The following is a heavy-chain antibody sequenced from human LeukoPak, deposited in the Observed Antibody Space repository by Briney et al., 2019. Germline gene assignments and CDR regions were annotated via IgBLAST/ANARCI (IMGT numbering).Heavy chain of an antibody. CDR3: ARHRALYYDFWRVGADAFDI. CDR1: GGSLSSSTW. Sequence: SETLSLTCTVSGGSLSSSTWWNWVRQPPGKGLEWIGQIYHSGTTNYNPSLKSRVTISVDTSKNQFSLKLSSVTAADTAVYYCARHRALYYDFWRVGADAFDIWGQGTMVTVSS. CDR2: IYHSGTT. D-gene: IGHD3-3*01. V-gene: IGHV4-4*02. J-gene: IGHJ3*02.